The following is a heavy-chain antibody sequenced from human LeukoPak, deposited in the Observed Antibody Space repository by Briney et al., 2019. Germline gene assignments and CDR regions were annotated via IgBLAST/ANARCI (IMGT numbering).Heavy chain of an antibody. J-gene: IGHJ1*01. CDR3: ARDPNGNYVGAFDFER. CDR2: ISGAGT. D-gene: IGHD4-17*01. CDR1: GFTFSNYA. V-gene: IGHV3-23*01. Sequence: GGSLRLSCAASGFTFSNYALTWVRQAPGRGLGWVSSISGAGTYYADSVKGPFSISRDNYKNTLYLQMSSLRAEDTAVYYCARDPNGNYVGAFDFERWGQGTLVTVSS.